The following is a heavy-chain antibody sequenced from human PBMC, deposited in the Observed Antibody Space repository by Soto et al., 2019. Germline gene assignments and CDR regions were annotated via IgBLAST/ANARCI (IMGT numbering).Heavy chain of an antibody. CDR1: GFSLSSSGVG. D-gene: IGHD3-10*01. CDR2: IYWDDDK. J-gene: IGHJ4*02. Sequence: QITLKESGPTLVKPTQTLTLTCTFSGFSLSSSGVGVDWIRQPPGKALEWLALIYWDDDKRYSPSLKSRLTITKDTSKNQVVLTMTNMDPVDTATYFCARLWYDVGDRGVIIEYYFDYWGQGTLVTVSS. CDR3: ARLWYDVGDRGVIIEYYFDY. V-gene: IGHV2-5*02.